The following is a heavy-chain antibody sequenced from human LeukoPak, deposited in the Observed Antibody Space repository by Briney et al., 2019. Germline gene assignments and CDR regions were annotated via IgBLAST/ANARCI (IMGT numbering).Heavy chain of an antibody. CDR2: ISDSSSTI. CDR1: GLTFSYYS. D-gene: IGHD3-10*01. V-gene: IGHV3-48*04. J-gene: IGHJ4*02. CDR3: ARERAGNYFDY. Sequence: GGSLILSCADSGLTFSYYSMNWVRPAPGKGLEGVSYISDSSSTIYYADSVKGRFTISRDNTKNSLYLQMNSLRTEDTAVYYCARERAGNYFDYWGQGTLVTVSS.